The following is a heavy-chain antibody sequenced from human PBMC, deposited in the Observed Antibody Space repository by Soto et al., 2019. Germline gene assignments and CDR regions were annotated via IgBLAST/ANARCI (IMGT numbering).Heavy chain of an antibody. CDR2: ISGSGGST. J-gene: IGHJ3*02. Sequence: LRLSCAASGFSFSNYAMTWVRQAPGKGLEWVSAISGSGGSTYYADSVKGRFTISRDNSKNTLYLQMNSLRAEDTALYYCAKDGYYDILTADFSPYGAFAIWGQGTMVTVSS. CDR3: AKDGYYDILTADFSPYGAFAI. D-gene: IGHD3-9*01. V-gene: IGHV3-23*01. CDR1: GFSFSNYA.